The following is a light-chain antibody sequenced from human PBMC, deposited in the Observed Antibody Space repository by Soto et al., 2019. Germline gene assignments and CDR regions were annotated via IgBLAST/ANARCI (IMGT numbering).Light chain of an antibody. CDR3: EPYSNLIP. J-gene: IGKJ5*01. CDR1: QDISNY. CDR2: DAS. V-gene: IGKV1-33*01. Sequence: DIQMTQKTSSLSASVGDRVTITCQASQDISNYLNWYQQEPGKAPKLLIYDASNLETGVPSRFSGSGSGTYFSFTISSLQPEDFATYYCEPYSNLIPFCQVRRLEIK.